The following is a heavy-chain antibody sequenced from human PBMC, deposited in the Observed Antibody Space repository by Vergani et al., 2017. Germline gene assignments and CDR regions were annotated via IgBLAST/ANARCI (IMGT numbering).Heavy chain of an antibody. CDR3: ARHRSVAGTGDY. D-gene: IGHD6-19*01. CDR1: GYSFTSYW. CDR2: IDPGDSDT. V-gene: IGHV5-51*01. J-gene: IGHJ4*02. Sequence: EVQLVPSGAEVKKPGESLKISCKGSGYSFTSYWIGWVRQMPGKGLEWMGIIDPGDSDTSYSPSLQGQVTVSADKSISTAYLQLSSLKASDTAMSYCARHRSVAGTGDYWGQGTLVTVSS.